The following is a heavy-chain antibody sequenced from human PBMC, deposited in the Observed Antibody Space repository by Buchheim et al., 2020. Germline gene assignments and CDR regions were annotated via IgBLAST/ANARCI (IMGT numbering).Heavy chain of an antibody. CDR2: IYFNGGT. CDR3: ARWTTVTTGYYFDP. J-gene: IGHJ4*02. Sequence: QVQLQESGPGLVKPSETLSLTCTVSGGSIRSYYWSWIRQPPGKGLEWIGYIYFNGGTNYNPSLKSRVTMSVDTSKNQFSLKLSSVTAADTALYYCARWTTVTTGYYFDPWGQGIL. D-gene: IGHD4-17*01. V-gene: IGHV4-59*01. CDR1: GGSIRSYY.